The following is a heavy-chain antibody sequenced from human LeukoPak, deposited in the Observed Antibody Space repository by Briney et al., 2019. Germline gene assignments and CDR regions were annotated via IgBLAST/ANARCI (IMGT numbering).Heavy chain of an antibody. V-gene: IGHV4-39*07. CDR1: GGSISSSTFY. Sequence: SETLSLTCTVSGGSISSSTFYWGWIRQPPGKGLEWIGSIFSGGSTYYNPSLKSRVTISVDTSKNQFSLKLSSVTAADTAVYYCARGSLGYDILTGYYLFDYWGQGTLVTVSS. J-gene: IGHJ4*02. CDR3: ARGSLGYDILTGYYLFDY. CDR2: IFSGGST. D-gene: IGHD3-9*01.